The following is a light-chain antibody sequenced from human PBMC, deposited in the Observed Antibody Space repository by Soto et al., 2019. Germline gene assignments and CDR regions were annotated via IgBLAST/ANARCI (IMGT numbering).Light chain of an antibody. CDR2: DVS. CDR1: SSDVGGYNY. J-gene: IGLJ2*01. CDR3: SSHTSSSTLV. Sequence: QSVLTQPASVSGSPGQSITISCTGTSSDVGGYNYVSWYQQYPGKAPKLMIYDVSNRPSGVSSRFSGSKSGNTASLTISGLQVEDEADYYCSSHTSSSTLVFGGGTQLTVL. V-gene: IGLV2-14*03.